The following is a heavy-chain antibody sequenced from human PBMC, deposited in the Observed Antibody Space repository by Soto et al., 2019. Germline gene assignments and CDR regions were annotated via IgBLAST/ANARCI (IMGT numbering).Heavy chain of an antibody. CDR2: ISGSGGST. CDR3: ARGGGRPGYCSSTSCYLEYYQH. Sequence: EVQLLESGGGLVQPGGSLRLSCAASGFTFTNYAMTWVRQAPGKGLEWVSAISGSGGSTYYGASVKGRFIISRDNSKNTRFLLMKSLRAEDTALYYCARGGGRPGYCSSTSCYLEYYQHWGQGTLVTVSS. CDR1: GFTFTNYA. J-gene: IGHJ1*01. V-gene: IGHV3-23*01. D-gene: IGHD2-2*03.